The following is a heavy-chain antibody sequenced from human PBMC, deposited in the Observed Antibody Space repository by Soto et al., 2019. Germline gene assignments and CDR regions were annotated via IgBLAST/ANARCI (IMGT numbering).Heavy chain of an antibody. D-gene: IGHD3-22*01. CDR1: GGSISSYY. CDR3: ARGDYYDSSGYSAFHY. J-gene: IGHJ4*02. V-gene: IGHV4-59*08. CDR2: VHYSGST. Sequence: SETLSLTCTVSGGSISSYYWSWIRQPPGKGLEWIGYVHYSGSTNYNPSLKSRVTMSVDTSKNQFSLNLSSVTAADTAVYYCARGDYYDSSGYSAFHYWGQGTLVTVSS.